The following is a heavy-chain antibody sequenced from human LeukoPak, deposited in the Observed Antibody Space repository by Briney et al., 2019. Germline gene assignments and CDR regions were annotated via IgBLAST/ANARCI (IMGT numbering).Heavy chain of an antibody. Sequence: GGSLRLSCAASGFTVSSNYMSWVRQAPGKGLEWVSVIYSGGSTYYADSVKGRFTISRDNSKNTLYLQMNSLRAEDTAVYYCARDLGPTQTYYYYGMDVWGQGTTVTVSS. CDR2: IYSGGST. J-gene: IGHJ6*02. CDR1: GFTVSSNY. CDR3: ARDLGPTQTYYYYGMDV. V-gene: IGHV3-53*05.